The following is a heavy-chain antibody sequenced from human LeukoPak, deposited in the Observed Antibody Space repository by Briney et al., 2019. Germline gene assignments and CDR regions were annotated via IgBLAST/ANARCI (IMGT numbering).Heavy chain of an antibody. J-gene: IGHJ4*02. CDR2: MNPNSGNT. V-gene: IGHV1-8*02. CDR1: GYTFTSYD. D-gene: IGHD6-13*01. Sequence: ASVKVSCKASGYTFTSYDINWVRQATGQGLEWMGWMNPNSGNTGYAQKFQGRATMTRSTSMNTAYMELSSLRSEDTAVYYCARRLAAAGYLPDYWGPGTLVTVSS. CDR3: ARRLAAAGYLPDY.